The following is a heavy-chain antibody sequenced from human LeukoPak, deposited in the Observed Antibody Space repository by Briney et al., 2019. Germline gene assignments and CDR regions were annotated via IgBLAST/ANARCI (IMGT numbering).Heavy chain of an antibody. V-gene: IGHV3-20*04. D-gene: IGHD6-19*01. CDR2: INWNGGST. Sequence: GGSLRLSCAASGFTLSNHWMHWVRQAPGKGLEWVSGINWNGGSTGYADSVKGRFTISRDNAKNSLYLQMNSLRAEDTALYYCARGNEGVAGTNYYYYYMDVWGKGTTVTVSS. CDR3: ARGNEGVAGTNYYYYYMDV. CDR1: GFTLSNHW. J-gene: IGHJ6*03.